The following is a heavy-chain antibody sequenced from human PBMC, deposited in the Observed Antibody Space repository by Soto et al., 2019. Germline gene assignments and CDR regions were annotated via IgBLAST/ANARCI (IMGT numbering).Heavy chain of an antibody. D-gene: IGHD3-10*01. Sequence: QLQVQESGPGLVRPSETLSLTCTVSGGSISSNTYHWGWIRQPPGKGLGWIGSKYYSGSAYHNPSLTSRLSRSGDTSKSQISRNLSSVTAADTAVYYCARHHQGTYNWFDPWGQGTLVTVSS. CDR1: GGSISSNTYH. CDR2: KYYSGSA. V-gene: IGHV4-39*01. J-gene: IGHJ5*02. CDR3: ARHHQGTYNWFDP.